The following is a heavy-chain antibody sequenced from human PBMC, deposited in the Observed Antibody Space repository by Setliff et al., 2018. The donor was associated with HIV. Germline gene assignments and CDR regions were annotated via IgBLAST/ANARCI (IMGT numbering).Heavy chain of an antibody. CDR1: GGSISSGGYY. J-gene: IGHJ6*03. V-gene: IGHV4-31*03. Sequence: PSETLSLTCTVSGGSISSGGYYWSWIRQQPGKGLEWIGYIYYSGSTYYNPSLKSRVTISVDTSKNQFSLKLSSVTAADTAVYYCARGYPVSYYYYVDVWGKRTTVTVSS. D-gene: IGHD3-16*02. CDR3: ARGYPVSYYYYVDV. CDR2: IYYSGST.